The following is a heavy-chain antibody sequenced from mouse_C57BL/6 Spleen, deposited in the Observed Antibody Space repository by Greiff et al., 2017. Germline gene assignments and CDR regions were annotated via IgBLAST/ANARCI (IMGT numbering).Heavy chain of an antibody. CDR3: ARIYDYDSAMDY. CDR1: GFTFSSYG. Sequence: EVKLVESGGDLVKPGGSLKLSCAASGFTFSSYGMSWVRQTPDKRLEWVATISSGGSYTYYPDSVKGRFTISRDNAKNTLYLQMSRLKSEDTAMYYCARIYDYDSAMDYWGQGTSVTVSS. D-gene: IGHD2-4*01. CDR2: ISSGGSYT. J-gene: IGHJ4*01. V-gene: IGHV5-6*02.